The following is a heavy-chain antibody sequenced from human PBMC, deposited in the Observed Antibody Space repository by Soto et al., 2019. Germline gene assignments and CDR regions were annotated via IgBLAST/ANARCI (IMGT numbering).Heavy chain of an antibody. V-gene: IGHV4-34*01. J-gene: IGHJ5*02. CDR3: ARGLPIVVVPAALVSPRNWFDP. CDR1: GGSFSGYY. CDR2: INHSGST. D-gene: IGHD2-2*01. Sequence: QVQLQQWGAGLLKPSETLSLTCAVYGGSFSGYYWSWIRQPPGKGLEWIGEINHSGSTNYNPSLKSRVTISVDTSKNQFSLKLSSVTAADTAVYYCARGLPIVVVPAALVSPRNWFDPWGQGTLVTVSS.